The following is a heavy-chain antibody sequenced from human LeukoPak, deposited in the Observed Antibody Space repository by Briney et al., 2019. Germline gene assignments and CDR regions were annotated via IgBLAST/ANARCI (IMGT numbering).Heavy chain of an antibody. CDR2: ISSSGSTI. CDR3: ARDLSSGYYPDAFDI. D-gene: IGHD3-22*01. J-gene: IGHJ3*02. V-gene: IGHV3-11*04. Sequence: PGGSLRLSCAASGFTFSDYYMSWIRQAPGKGLEWVSYISSSGSTIYYADSVKGRFTISRDNAKNSLYLQMNSLRAEDTAVYYCARDLSSGYYPDAFDIWGQGTMVTVSS. CDR1: GFTFSDYY.